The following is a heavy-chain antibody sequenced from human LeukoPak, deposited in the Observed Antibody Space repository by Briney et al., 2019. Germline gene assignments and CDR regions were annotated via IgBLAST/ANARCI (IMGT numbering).Heavy chain of an antibody. CDR1: GFTLSSHS. CDR2: ISSSSSYI. D-gene: IGHD4-17*01. V-gene: IGHV3-21*01. CDR3: ARYYSDIGAFDI. J-gene: IGHJ3*02. Sequence: PGGSLRLSCAASGFTLSSHSMNWVRQAPGKGLEWVSSISSSSSYIYYTDSVKGRFTISRDNAKNSLYLQMNSLRAEDTAVYHCARYYSDIGAFDIWGQGTMVTVSS.